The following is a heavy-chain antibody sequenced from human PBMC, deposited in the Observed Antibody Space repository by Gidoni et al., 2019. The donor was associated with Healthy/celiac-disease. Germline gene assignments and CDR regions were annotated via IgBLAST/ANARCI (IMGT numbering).Heavy chain of an antibody. D-gene: IGHD4-4*01. CDR1: GFAFRSFA. J-gene: IGHJ5*02. Sequence: EVQLLESGGGLVQPGGSLGLACASSGFAFRSFAMRVVRPAPGEGLGWVSAISGSGGSTYYADSVKGRFTISRDNSKNTLYLQMNSLRAEDTAVYYCVKDPVRRVLEPVTTWFDPWGQGTLVTVSS. CDR2: ISGSGGST. CDR3: VKDPVRRVLEPVTTWFDP. V-gene: IGHV3-23*01.